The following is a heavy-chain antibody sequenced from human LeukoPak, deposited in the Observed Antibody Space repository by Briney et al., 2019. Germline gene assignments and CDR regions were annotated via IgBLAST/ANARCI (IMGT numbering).Heavy chain of an antibody. Sequence: GGSLRLSCSASGFTFSSNAMHWVRQAPGKGLEWVAVISYDGSKTYYADSVKDRFTISRDNPKSTLYLQMNSLRAEDTALYYCAGYSSSWSSFDYWGQGTLVTVSS. CDR1: GFTFSSNA. V-gene: IGHV3-30-3*01. CDR2: ISYDGSKT. J-gene: IGHJ4*02. D-gene: IGHD6-13*01. CDR3: AGYSSSWSSFDY.